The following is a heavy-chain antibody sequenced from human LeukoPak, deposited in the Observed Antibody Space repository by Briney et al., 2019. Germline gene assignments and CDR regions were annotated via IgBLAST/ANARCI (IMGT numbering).Heavy chain of an antibody. V-gene: IGHV4-59*01. J-gene: IGHJ4*02. CDR2: IYYSGST. CDR3: ARVAYCGGDCYPTFDY. CDR1: GGSISSYY. D-gene: IGHD2-21*02. Sequence: SETLSLTCTVSGGSISSYYWSWIRQPPGKGLEWLGYIYYSGSTNYNPSLKSRVTISVDTSKNQFSLKLSSVTAADTAVYYCARVAYCGGDCYPTFDYWGQGTLVTVSS.